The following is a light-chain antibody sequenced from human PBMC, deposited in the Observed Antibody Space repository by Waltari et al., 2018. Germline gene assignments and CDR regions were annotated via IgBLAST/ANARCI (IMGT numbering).Light chain of an antibody. CDR2: WAF. V-gene: IGKV4-1*01. J-gene: IGKJ1*01. CDR3: HQYYTTPRT. CDR1: QSVLDYYNSKTY. Sequence: DTVLTQSPDSLAVSLGERATINCKSSQSVLDYYNSKTYLDWYQQKPGQPPRLLISWAFTRESGGPERCSGNGSRKDYTLSIASLQAEDDAVYDCHQYYTTPRTFGQGTRV.